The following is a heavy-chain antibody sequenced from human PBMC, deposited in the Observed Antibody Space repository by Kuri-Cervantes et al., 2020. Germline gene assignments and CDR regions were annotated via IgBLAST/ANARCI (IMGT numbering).Heavy chain of an antibody. CDR3: AREHGHY. Sequence: GGSLRLSCAASGFTFSSYTMNWVRQAPGKGLEWVSSISDSSGYIYYADSMKGRFAISRDNAKNSLYLQMNSLRADDTAVYYCAREHGHYWGQGTLVTDSS. CDR1: GFTFSSYT. CDR2: ISDSSGYI. J-gene: IGHJ4*02. D-gene: IGHD5-24*01. V-gene: IGHV3-21*01.